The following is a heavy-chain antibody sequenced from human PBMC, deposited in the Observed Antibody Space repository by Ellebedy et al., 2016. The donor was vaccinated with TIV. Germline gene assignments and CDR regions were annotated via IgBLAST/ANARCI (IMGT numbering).Heavy chain of an antibody. CDR3: AKVNDSSGYYYLIHIGAFDI. V-gene: IGHV3-21*04. CDR1: GFTFSSYS. J-gene: IGHJ3*02. CDR2: ISSSSSYI. D-gene: IGHD3-22*01. Sequence: GESLKISXAASGFTFSSYSMNWVRQAPGKGLEWVSSISSSSSYIYYADSVKGRFTISRDNAKNSLYLQMNSLRAEDTAVYYCAKVNDSSGYYYLIHIGAFDIWGQGTMVTVSS.